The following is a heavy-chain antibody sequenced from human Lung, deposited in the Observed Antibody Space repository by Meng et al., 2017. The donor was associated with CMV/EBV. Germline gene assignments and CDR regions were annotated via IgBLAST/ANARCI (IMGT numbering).Heavy chain of an antibody. CDR2: INKDDTDK. CDR3: ARDNNSHDGSVYFDTFDI. Sequence: GGSLRLXCAASGFSISRFWMTWVRQAPGKGLEWVANINKDDTDKNYVDSVKGRLTISRDNAKNSLYLQMNSLGAEDTAIYYCARDNNSHDGSVYFDTFDIWXQGTMVTVSS. D-gene: IGHD3-22*01. CDR1: GFSISRFW. J-gene: IGHJ3*02. V-gene: IGHV3-7*01.